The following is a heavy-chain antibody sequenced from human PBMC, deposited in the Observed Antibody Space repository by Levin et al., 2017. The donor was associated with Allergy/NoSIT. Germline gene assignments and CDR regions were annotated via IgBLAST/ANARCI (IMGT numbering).Heavy chain of an antibody. J-gene: IGHJ4*02. V-gene: IGHV4-59*08. CDR2: IYYGGST. D-gene: IGHD2-21*02. CDR1: GGSLSSYY. CDR3: ARGHYCGGDCSYFDS. Sequence: SETLSLTCSVSGGSLSSYYWSWIRQPPGKGLEWIGYIYYGGSTNYNPSLKSRSTISVDTSKNQFSLKLTSVTAVDTAVYFCARGHYCGGDCSYFDSWGQGTLVTVSS.